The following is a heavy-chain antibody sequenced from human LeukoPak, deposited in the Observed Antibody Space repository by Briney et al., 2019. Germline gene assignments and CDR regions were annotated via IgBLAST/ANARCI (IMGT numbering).Heavy chain of an antibody. D-gene: IGHD2-2*01. CDR3: AKYYCSRTSCYHFDY. CDR2: IHFSGST. V-gene: IGHV4-61*01. J-gene: IGHJ4*02. CDR1: GDSVRTNNYY. Sequence: SETLSLTCTVSGDSVRTNNYYWSWIRQPPGEGLEWIGYIHFSGSTNYNTSLKSRVTILADTSKNQFSLKLSSVTAADTAVYYCAKYYCSRTSCYHFDYWGQGTLVTVSS.